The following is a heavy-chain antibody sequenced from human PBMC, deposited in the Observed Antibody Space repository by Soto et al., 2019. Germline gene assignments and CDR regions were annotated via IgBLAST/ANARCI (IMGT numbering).Heavy chain of an antibody. CDR2: IDWDDDK. J-gene: IGHJ4*02. D-gene: IGHD4-17*01. V-gene: IGHV2-70*04. CDR1: GFSLSTSGMR. Sequence: SGPTLVNPTQTLTLTCTFSGFSLSTSGMRVTWIRQPPGKALEWLARIDWDDDKFYSTSLKTRLTISKDTSKNQVVLTMTNMDPVDTATYYCARIAGTVNIFDYWGQGTLVTVSS. CDR3: ARIAGTVNIFDY.